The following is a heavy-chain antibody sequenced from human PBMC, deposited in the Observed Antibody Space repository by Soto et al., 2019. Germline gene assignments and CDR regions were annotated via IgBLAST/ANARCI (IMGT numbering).Heavy chain of an antibody. CDR3: AAGEPLDFWSGYYSYYYYGMDV. V-gene: IGHV1-58*01. CDR1: GFTFTSSA. J-gene: IGHJ6*02. CDR2: IVVGSGNT. Sequence: SVKVSCKASGFTFTSSAVQWVRQARGQRLEWIGWIVVGSGNTNYAQKFQERVTITRDMSTSTAYMELSSLRSEDTAVYYCAAGEPLDFWSGYYSYYYYGMDVWGQGTTVTVSS. D-gene: IGHD3-3*01.